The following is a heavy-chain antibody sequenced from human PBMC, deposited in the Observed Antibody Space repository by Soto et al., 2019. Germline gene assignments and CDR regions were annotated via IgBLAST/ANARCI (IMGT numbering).Heavy chain of an antibody. Sequence: PGESLKISCKGSGYSFTSYWISWVRQMPGKGLEWMGRIDPSDSYTNYSPSFQGHVTISADKSISTAYLQWSSLKASDTAMYYCARLEPPYYYDSSGYEDDWGQGTLVTVSS. J-gene: IGHJ4*02. V-gene: IGHV5-10-1*01. CDR3: ARLEPPYYYDSSGYEDD. CDR1: GYSFTSYW. CDR2: IDPSDSYT. D-gene: IGHD3-22*01.